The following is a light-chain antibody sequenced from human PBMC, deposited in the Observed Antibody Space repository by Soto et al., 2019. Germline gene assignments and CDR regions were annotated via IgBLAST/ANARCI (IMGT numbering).Light chain of an antibody. Sequence: EIVLTQPPGTLSLSPGGRATLSCRASQNVSFNYLAWYQQKPGQAPRLVIYGASSRATGIPDRFRGSGSRTDFTITISRLEPEDFAVYYCKHYASSPITFGQGTRLEIK. J-gene: IGKJ5*01. V-gene: IGKV3-20*01. CDR3: KHYASSPIT. CDR2: GAS. CDR1: QNVSFNY.